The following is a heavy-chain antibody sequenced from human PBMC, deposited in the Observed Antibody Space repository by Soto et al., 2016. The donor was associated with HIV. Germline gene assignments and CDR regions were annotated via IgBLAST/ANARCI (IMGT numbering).Heavy chain of an antibody. V-gene: IGHV3-48*04. CDR1: GFTFSSYS. CDR3: ARALSGSFPDPXIT. J-gene: IGHJ4*02. D-gene: IGHD6-19*01. Sequence: EVQLVESGGGLVQPGGSLRLSCAASGFTFSSYSMNWVRQAPGKGLEWVSYISSSSSTIYYADSVKGRFTISRDNAKNSLYLQMNSLRAEDTAVYYCARALSGSFPDPXITXGQGTLVHRLL. CDR2: ISSSSSTI.